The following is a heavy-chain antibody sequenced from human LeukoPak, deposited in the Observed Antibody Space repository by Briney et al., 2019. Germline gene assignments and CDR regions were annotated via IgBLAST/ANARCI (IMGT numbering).Heavy chain of an antibody. CDR2: INHSGST. Sequence: SETLSLTCAVYGGSFSGYYWSWIRQPPGKGLEWIGEINHSGSTNYNPSLKSRVTISVDTSKNQFSLKLSSVTAADTAVYYCARLYYYGSETYYFDYWGQGTLVTVSS. J-gene: IGHJ4*02. CDR3: ARLYYYGSETYYFDY. D-gene: IGHD3-10*01. V-gene: IGHV4-34*01. CDR1: GGSFSGYY.